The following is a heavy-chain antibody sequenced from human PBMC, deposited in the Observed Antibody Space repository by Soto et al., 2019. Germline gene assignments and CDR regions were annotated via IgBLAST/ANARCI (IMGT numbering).Heavy chain of an antibody. CDR3: SRSSI. V-gene: IGHV4-34*01. J-gene: IGHJ3*02. D-gene: IGHD6-6*01. CDR1: GGSVSGHY. Sequence: QVQVQQWGAGLLKPSETLSLTCDVYGGSVSGHYWNWIRQPPGGGLEWIGKIDQSGNTNYNPSLKSRVTLSLDTSKNQFSLNLSSVTAADTAVYYCSRSSIWGQGTMVTVSS. CDR2: IDQSGNT.